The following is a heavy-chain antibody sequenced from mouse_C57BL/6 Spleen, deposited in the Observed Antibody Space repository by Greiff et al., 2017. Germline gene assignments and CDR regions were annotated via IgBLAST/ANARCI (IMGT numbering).Heavy chain of an antibody. V-gene: IGHV1-15*01. CDR2: IDPETGGT. CDR1: GYTFTDYE. CDR3: TRFSDYDGRWFAY. Sequence: QVQLQQSGAELVRPGASVTLSCKASGYTFTDYEMHWVKQTPVHGLEWIGAIDPETGGTAYNQKFKGKAILTADKSSSTAYMELRSLTSEDSAVYYCTRFSDYDGRWFAYWGQGTLVTVSA. D-gene: IGHD2-4*01. J-gene: IGHJ3*01.